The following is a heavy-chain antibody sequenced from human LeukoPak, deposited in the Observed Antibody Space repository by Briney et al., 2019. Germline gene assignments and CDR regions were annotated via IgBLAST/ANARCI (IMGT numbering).Heavy chain of an antibody. CDR2: INPNSGGT. CDR3: ARGGMYYYDSSGYLRAFDY. J-gene: IGHJ4*02. Sequence: ASVKVSCKASGYTFTGYYMHWVRQAPGQGLEWMGWINPNSGGTNYAQKFQGRVTMTRDTSISTAYMELSRLRSDDTAVYYCARGGMYYYDSSGYLRAFDYWGQGTLVTVSS. CDR1: GYTFTGYY. V-gene: IGHV1-2*02. D-gene: IGHD3-22*01.